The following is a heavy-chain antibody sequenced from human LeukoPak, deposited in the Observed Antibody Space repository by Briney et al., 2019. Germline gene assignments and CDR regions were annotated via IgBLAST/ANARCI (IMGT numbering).Heavy chain of an antibody. CDR2: IKQDGSEK. D-gene: IGHD1-7*01. J-gene: IGHJ4*02. CDR3: ARVKLGPFDY. V-gene: IGHV3-7*01. Sequence: PGGSLRLSCAVSGFPVCGNYMNWVRQAPGKGLEWVANIKQDGSEKYYVDSVKGRFTISRDNAKNSLYLQMNSLRAEDTAVYYCARVKLGPFDYWGQGTLVTVSS. CDR1: GFPVCGNY.